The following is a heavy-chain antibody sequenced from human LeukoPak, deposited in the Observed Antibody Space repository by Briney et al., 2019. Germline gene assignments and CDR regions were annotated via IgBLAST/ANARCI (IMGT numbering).Heavy chain of an antibody. V-gene: IGHV3-30*18. CDR1: GFTFSSYG. CDR2: ISYDGRNK. CDR3: AKPRDIDSWAFDV. Sequence: GRSLRLSCAASGFTFSSYGMHWVRQPPGKGLEWVAGISYDGRNKYYADSVKGRFTISRDNSKNTLNLQMNSLRTEDTAVYYCAKPRDIDSWAFDVWGQGTMVTVS. D-gene: IGHD2-15*01. J-gene: IGHJ3*01.